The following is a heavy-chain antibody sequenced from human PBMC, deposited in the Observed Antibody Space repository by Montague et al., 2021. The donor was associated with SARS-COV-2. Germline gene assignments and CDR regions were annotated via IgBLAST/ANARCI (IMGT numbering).Heavy chain of an antibody. J-gene: IGHJ4*02. D-gene: IGHD3-22*01. CDR1: GDSVSSNSAA. CDR3: ARELRRIIMIVDIQGFDY. V-gene: IGHV6-1*01. Sequence: CAISGDSVSSNSAAWNWIRQSPSRGLEWLGRTYYRSKWYNDYAVXVKXRITINPDTSKNQFSLQLNSVTAEDTAVYYCARELRRIIMIVDIQGFDYWGQGTLVTVSS. CDR2: TYYRSKWYN.